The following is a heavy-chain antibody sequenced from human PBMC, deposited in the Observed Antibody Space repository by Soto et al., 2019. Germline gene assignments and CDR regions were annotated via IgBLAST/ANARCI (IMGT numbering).Heavy chain of an antibody. CDR3: AKGLLWFGEYLSSFDY. CDR1: GFTFSSYG. Sequence: QVQLVESGGGVVQPGRSLRLSCAASGFTFSSYGVHWVRQAPGKGLEWVAIISYDGSDKYYADSVKGRFTISRDNSKNTVYLQMNSLRAEDTAVYYCAKGLLWFGEYLSSFDYGGQGTLVTVSS. V-gene: IGHV3-30*18. D-gene: IGHD3-10*01. CDR2: ISYDGSDK. J-gene: IGHJ4*02.